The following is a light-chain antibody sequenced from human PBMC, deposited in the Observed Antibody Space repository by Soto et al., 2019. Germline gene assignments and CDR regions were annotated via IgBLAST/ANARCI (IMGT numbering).Light chain of an antibody. V-gene: IGKV1-5*03. CDR1: QSISSW. CDR3: QQYSSYPVT. J-gene: IGKJ4*01. Sequence: DIQMTQSPSNLSASVGDRVTITCRASQSISSWLAWCQQKPGKAPKPLIYQASNLESGVPSRFSGSGSGTEFTLNFSSLQPDDLATYYCQQYSSYPVTFGGGTKVELK. CDR2: QAS.